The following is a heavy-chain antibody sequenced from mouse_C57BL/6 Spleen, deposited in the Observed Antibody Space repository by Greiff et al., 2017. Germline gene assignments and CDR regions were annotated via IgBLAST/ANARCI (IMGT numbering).Heavy chain of an antibody. V-gene: IGHV14-4*01. CDR1: GFNIKDDY. Sequence: EVQLQQSGAELVRPGASVKLSCTASGFNIKDDYMHWVKQRPEQGLEWIGWIDPENGDTEYASKFQGKATITADTSSNTAYLQLSSLTSEDTAVYYCTTDYYGSSYVNFDVWGTGTTVTVSS. D-gene: IGHD1-1*01. J-gene: IGHJ1*03. CDR3: TTDYYGSSYVNFDV. CDR2: IDPENGDT.